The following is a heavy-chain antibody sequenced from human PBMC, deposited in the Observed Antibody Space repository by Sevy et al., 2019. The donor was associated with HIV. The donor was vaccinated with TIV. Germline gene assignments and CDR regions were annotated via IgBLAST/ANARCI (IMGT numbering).Heavy chain of an antibody. CDR1: GFTFSSYW. CDR3: ARQGVGATGGGAFDY. V-gene: IGHV3-7*01. J-gene: IGHJ4*02. D-gene: IGHD1-26*01. Sequence: GGSLRLSCAASGFTFSSYWMSWVRQAPGKGLEWVANIKQDGSEKYYVDSVKGRFTISRDNAKNSLYLQMNSLRAEDTAVYYCARQGVGATGGGAFDYWGQGTLVTVSS. CDR2: IKQDGSEK.